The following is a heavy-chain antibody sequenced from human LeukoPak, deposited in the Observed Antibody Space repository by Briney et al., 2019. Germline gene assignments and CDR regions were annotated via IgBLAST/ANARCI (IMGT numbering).Heavy chain of an antibody. CDR3: AREPLRSGYYTMGY. CDR2: INTNTGNP. J-gene: IGHJ4*02. V-gene: IGHV7-4-1*02. D-gene: IGHD3-3*01. Sequence: GASVKDSCKASGYTFTSYAMNWVRQAPGQGLEWMGWINTNTGNPTYAQGFTGRFVFSLDTSVSTAYLQISSLKAEDTAVYYCAREPLRSGYYTMGYWGQGTLVTVSS. CDR1: GYTFTSYA.